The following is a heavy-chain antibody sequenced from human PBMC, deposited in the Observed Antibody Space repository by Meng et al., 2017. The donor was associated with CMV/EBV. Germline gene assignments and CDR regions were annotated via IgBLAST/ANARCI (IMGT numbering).Heavy chain of an antibody. CDR3: ARFYYDFWSGYYHGDYGMDV. CDR2: IYYSGST. J-gene: IGHJ6*02. Sequence: TLSLTCTVSGGSISSGGYYWSWTRQHPGKGLEWIGYIYYSGSTYYNPSLKSRVTISVDTSKNQFSLKLSSVTAADTAVYYCARFYYDFWSGYYHGDYGMDVWGQGTTVTVSS. D-gene: IGHD3-3*01. CDR1: GGSISSGGYY. V-gene: IGHV4-31*03.